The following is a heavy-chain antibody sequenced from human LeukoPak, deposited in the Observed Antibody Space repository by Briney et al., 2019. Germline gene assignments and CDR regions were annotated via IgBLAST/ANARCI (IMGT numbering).Heavy chain of an antibody. CDR1: GYTLTELS. D-gene: IGHD6-13*01. J-gene: IGHJ4*02. CDR3: ARVDSGSWYVAFDY. Sequence: GASVKVSCKVSGYTLTELSMHWVRQAPGKGLEWMGGFDPEDGETIYAQKFQGRVTMTEDTSTDTAYMELSSLRSEDTAVYYCARVDSGSWYVAFDYWGQGTLVTVSS. V-gene: IGHV1-24*01. CDR2: FDPEDGET.